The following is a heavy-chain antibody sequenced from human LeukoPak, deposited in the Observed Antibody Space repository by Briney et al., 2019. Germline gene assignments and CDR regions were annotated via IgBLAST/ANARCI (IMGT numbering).Heavy chain of an antibody. V-gene: IGHV3-53*01. J-gene: IGHJ4*02. Sequence: GGSLRLSCAASGFNVRSNYTSWVRQAPGKGLEWVSVIYSDGSTYYSESARGRFTISRDDPKNTVYLQMNSLRAEDTAVYYCTRDCFTGGGYFDYWGQGALVVVSS. CDR1: GFNVRSNY. CDR3: TRDCFTGGGYFDY. CDR2: IYSDGST. D-gene: IGHD2-15*01.